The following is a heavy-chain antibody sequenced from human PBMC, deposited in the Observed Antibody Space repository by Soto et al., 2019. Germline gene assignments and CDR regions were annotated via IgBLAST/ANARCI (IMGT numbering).Heavy chain of an antibody. J-gene: IGHJ5*02. CDR1: GGSISSGGYY. V-gene: IGHV4-31*03. D-gene: IGHD2-2*01. CDR2: IYYRGST. Sequence: QVQLQESGPGLVKPSQTLSLTCTVSGGSISSGGYYWSWIRQHPGKGLEWIGYIYYRGSTYYNPSLKSRVTISVDTSKNQFSLKLSSVTAADTAVYYCARAVVAGGLGYCSSTSCYDWFDPWGQGTLVTVSS. CDR3: ARAVVAGGLGYCSSTSCYDWFDP.